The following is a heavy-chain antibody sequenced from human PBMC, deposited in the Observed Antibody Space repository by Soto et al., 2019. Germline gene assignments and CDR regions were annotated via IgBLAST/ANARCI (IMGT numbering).Heavy chain of an antibody. Sequence: QEQLVQSGAEVKKTGSSVQVSCKASGGLFSSYPISWVRQVPGQGLEWMGGIIPVFQTAYYTQRFQGRVTITADESTNTAYMEMISLRSEDTALHYCARGGSVYTWFKEFWGQGTLVTVSS. CDR3: ARGGSVYTWFKEF. J-gene: IGHJ4*02. CDR2: IIPVFQTA. CDR1: GGLFSSYP. D-gene: IGHD3-10*01. V-gene: IGHV1-69*01.